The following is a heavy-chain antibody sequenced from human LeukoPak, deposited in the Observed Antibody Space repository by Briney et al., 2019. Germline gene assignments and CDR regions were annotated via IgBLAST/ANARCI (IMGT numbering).Heavy chain of an antibody. J-gene: IGHJ5*02. CDR3: ARGVPYCSSTSCQGWWFDP. V-gene: IGHV4-61*02. D-gene: IGHD2-2*01. CDR2: IYTSGST. Sequence: SETLSLTCTVSGGSISSGSYYWSWIRQPAGKGLEWIGRIYTSGSTNYNPSLKSRVTISVDTSKNQFSLKLSSVTAADTAVYYCARGVPYCSSTSCQGWWFDPWGQGTLVTVSS. CDR1: GGSISSGSYY.